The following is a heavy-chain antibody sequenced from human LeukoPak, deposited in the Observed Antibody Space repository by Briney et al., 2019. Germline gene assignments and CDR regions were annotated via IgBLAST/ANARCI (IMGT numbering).Heavy chain of an antibody. J-gene: IGHJ4*02. Sequence: QTGGSLRLSCAASGFTFSSYSMNWVRQAPGKGLEWVSYISSSSSTIYYADSVKGRFTISRDNAKNSLYLQMNSLRAEDTAVYYCARVRWLEDFDYWGQGTLVTVSS. CDR3: ARVRWLEDFDY. CDR2: ISSSSSTI. CDR1: GFTFSSYS. D-gene: IGHD6-19*01. V-gene: IGHV3-48*01.